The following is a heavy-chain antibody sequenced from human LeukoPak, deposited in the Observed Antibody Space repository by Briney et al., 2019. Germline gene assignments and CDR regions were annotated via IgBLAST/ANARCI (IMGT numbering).Heavy chain of an antibody. J-gene: IGHJ6*02. D-gene: IGHD6-6*01. CDR3: ARRSGYSSSSRGMDV. V-gene: IGHV3-7*01. CDR2: IKQDGSEK. CDR1: GFTFSSYW. Sequence: GGSLRLSCAASGFTFSSYWMSWVRQAPGKGLEWVANIKQDGSEKYYVDSVKGRFTISRDNAKNSLYLQMNSLRAEDTAVYYCARRSGYSSSSRGMDVWGQGTTVTVSS.